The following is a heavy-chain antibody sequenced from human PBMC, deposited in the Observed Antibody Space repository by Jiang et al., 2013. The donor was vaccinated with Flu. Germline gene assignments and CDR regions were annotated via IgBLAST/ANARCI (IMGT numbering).Heavy chain of an antibody. V-gene: IGHV3-66*01. D-gene: IGHD3-22*01. CDR2: FYSGGST. CDR1: GFTVSSSY. CDR3: ASSSHYWGRY. J-gene: IGHJ4*02. Sequence: VQLVESGGGLVQPGGSLRLSCAASGFTVSSSYMSWVRQAPGKGLEWVSVFYSGGSTYYADSVKGRFTISRDNSHNTLYLQMNSLRAEDTAVYYCASSSHYWGRYWGQGTLVTVSS.